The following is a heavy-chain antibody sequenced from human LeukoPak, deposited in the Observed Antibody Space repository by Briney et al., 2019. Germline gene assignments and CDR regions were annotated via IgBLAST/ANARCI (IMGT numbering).Heavy chain of an antibody. Sequence: ASVTVSCKASGYTFTSYGISWVRQAPGQGLEWMGWISAYNGNTNYAQKFQGRVTITADESTSTAYMELSSLRSEDTAVYYCATSWGYYDSSGYYNDYWGQGTLVTVSS. V-gene: IGHV1-18*01. CDR3: ATSWGYYDSSGYYNDY. CDR2: ISAYNGNT. D-gene: IGHD3-22*01. CDR1: GYTFTSYG. J-gene: IGHJ4*02.